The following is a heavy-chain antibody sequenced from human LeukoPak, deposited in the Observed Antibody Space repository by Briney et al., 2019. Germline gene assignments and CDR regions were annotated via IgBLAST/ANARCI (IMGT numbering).Heavy chain of an antibody. V-gene: IGHV3-73*01. CDR3: ASSGWPPDY. D-gene: IGHD6-19*01. CDR1: GFTFSDYY. Sequence: GGSLRLSCAASGFTFSDYYMHWVRQASGKGLEWVGRIRSKANSYATAYAASVKGRFTISRDDSKNTAYLQMNSLKTEDTAVYYCASSGWPPDYWGQGTLVTVSS. CDR2: IRSKANSYAT. J-gene: IGHJ4*02.